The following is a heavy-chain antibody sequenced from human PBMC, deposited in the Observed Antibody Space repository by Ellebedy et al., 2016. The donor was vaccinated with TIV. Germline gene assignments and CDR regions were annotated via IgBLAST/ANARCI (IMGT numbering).Heavy chain of an antibody. V-gene: IGHV3-48*04. Sequence: GGSLRLSXAASGFTFSSYSMNWVRQAPGKGLEWVSYISSSSSTIYYANSVKGRFTISRDNAKNSLYLQMNSLRAEDTAVYYCAGYSSGWDWGNYYYYGMDVWGQGTTVTVSS. D-gene: IGHD6-19*01. CDR2: ISSSSSTI. J-gene: IGHJ6*02. CDR3: AGYSSGWDWGNYYYYGMDV. CDR1: GFTFSSYS.